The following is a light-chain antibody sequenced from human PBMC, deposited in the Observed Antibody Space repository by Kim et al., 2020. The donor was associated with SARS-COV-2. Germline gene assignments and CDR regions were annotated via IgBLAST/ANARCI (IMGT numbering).Light chain of an antibody. CDR1: QGVNNY. J-gene: IGKJ4*01. CDR2: AAS. Sequence: DIQMTQSPSSVSAFVGDRVTISCRASQGVNNYLAWYQRKPGQAPKLLIYAASTLQTGVPSRFTGSGSGTDFTLTISSLQPEDSATYYCQQANSFPPTFGGGTKVEIK. V-gene: IGKV1D-12*01. CDR3: QQANSFPPT.